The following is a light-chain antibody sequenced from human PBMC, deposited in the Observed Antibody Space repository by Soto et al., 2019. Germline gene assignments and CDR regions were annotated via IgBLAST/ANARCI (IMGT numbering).Light chain of an antibody. V-gene: IGLV2-14*01. CDR3: SSYTSSSTGV. Sequence: QSVLTQPAYMSGSPGQSITISCTGTSSDVGGYNYVSWYQQHPGKAPKLMIYDVSNRPSGVSNRFSGSKSGNTASLTISGLQAEDEADYYCSSYTSSSTGVFGGGTKVTVL. CDR2: DVS. CDR1: SSDVGGYNY. J-gene: IGLJ2*01.